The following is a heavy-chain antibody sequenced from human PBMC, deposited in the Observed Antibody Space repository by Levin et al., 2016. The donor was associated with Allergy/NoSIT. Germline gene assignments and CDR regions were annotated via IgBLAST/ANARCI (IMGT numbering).Heavy chain of an antibody. V-gene: IGHV4-34*01. CDR2: INHSGST. D-gene: IGHD3-10*01. CDR3: ASSGYGSGSYYNEDYYYYYMDV. CDR1: GGSFSGYY. J-gene: IGHJ6*03. Sequence: SETLSLTCAVYGGSFSGYYWSWIRQPPGKGLEWIGEINHSGSTNYNPSLKSRVTISVDTSKNQFSLKLSSVTAADTAVYYCASSGYGSGSYYNEDYYYYYMDVWGKGTTVTVSS.